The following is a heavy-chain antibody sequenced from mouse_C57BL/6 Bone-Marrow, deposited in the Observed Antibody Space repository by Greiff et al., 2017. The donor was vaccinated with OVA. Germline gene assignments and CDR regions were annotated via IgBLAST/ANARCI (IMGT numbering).Heavy chain of an antibody. CDR3: ARVGGLPRLR. Sequence: EVQLQESGPELVKPGASVKLSCKASGYTFTDYYMDWVKQRPGKSLEWIGVINPNNGGTIYNEKFKGKATLTVDKSSSTASMELRSLTSADTAVYYCARVGGLPRLRGGQGTTLTVSS. CDR1: GYTFTDYY. V-gene: IGHV1-18*01. J-gene: IGHJ2*01. D-gene: IGHD1-1*01. CDR2: INPNNGGT.